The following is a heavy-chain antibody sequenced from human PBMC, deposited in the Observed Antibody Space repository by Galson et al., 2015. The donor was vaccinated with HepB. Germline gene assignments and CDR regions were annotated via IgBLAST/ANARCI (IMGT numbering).Heavy chain of an antibody. CDR2: INPNSGGT. Sequence: SVKVSCKASGYTFTGYYMHWVRQAPGQGLEWMGRINPNSGGTNYAQKFQGRVTMTRDTSISTAYMEPSRLRSDDTVVYYCARGGLTWILTKTDLYYFDYWGQGTLVTVSS. J-gene: IGHJ4*02. CDR1: GYTFTGYY. V-gene: IGHV1-2*05. D-gene: IGHD5-12*01. CDR3: ARGGLTWILTKTDLYYFDY.